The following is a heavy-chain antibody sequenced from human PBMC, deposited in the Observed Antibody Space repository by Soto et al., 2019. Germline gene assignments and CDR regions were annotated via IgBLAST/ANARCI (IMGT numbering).Heavy chain of an antibody. CDR3: ARRRVTIFGVVTVPYYFDY. D-gene: IGHD3-3*01. Sequence: LSLTCTVSGGSISTSTYSWGWVRQPPGKGLEWIVSIYYSGTTYYNPSLKSRLTISVDTSKNQFSLKLSSVTAADTAVYFCARRRVTIFGVVTVPYYFDYWGQGTLVTRLL. CDR2: IYYSGTT. J-gene: IGHJ4*02. V-gene: IGHV4-39*01. CDR1: GGSISTSTYS.